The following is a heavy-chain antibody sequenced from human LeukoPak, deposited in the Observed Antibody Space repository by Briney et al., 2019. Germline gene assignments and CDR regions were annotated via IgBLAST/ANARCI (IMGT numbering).Heavy chain of an antibody. V-gene: IGHV4-38-2*02. CDR1: GYSISSGYY. Sequence: SETLSLTCTVSGYSISSGYYWGWIRQPPGKGLEWIGSIYHSGSTYYNPSLKSRVTISVDTSKNQFSLKLSSVTAADTAVYYCARLPRRIADGYYYYYMDVWGKGTTVTVSS. D-gene: IGHD6-13*01. CDR2: IYHSGST. CDR3: ARLPRRIADGYYYYYMDV. J-gene: IGHJ6*03.